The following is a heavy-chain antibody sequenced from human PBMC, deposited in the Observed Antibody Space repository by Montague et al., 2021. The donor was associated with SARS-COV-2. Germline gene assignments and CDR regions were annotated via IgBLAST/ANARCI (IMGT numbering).Heavy chain of an antibody. J-gene: IGHJ4*02. CDR3: ARAPVAHITIFGVVTSFDY. CDR2: IYYSGST. CDR1: GGSISSYY. V-gene: IGHV4-59*01. Sequence: SETLSLTCTVSGGSISSYYWSWIRQPPGKGLEWIGYIYYSGSTNYNPSLKSRVTISVDTSKYQFSLKLSSVTAADTAVYYCARAPVAHITIFGVVTSFDYGGQGTLVTVSS. D-gene: IGHD3-3*01.